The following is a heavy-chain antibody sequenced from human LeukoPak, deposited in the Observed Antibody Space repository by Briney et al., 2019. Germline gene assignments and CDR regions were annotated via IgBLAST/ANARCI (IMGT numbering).Heavy chain of an antibody. V-gene: IGHV3-15*01. D-gene: IGHD1-26*01. CDR1: GFTFSNAW. CDR2: IKSKTDGGTT. J-gene: IGHJ4*02. Sequence: PGGSLRLSCAASGFTFSNAWMSWVRRAPGKGLEWVGRIKSKTDGGTTDYAAPVKGRFTISRDDSKNTLYLQMNSLKTEDTAVYYCTTPLGYSGSYFPFDYWGQGTLVTVSS. CDR3: TTPLGYSGSYFPFDY.